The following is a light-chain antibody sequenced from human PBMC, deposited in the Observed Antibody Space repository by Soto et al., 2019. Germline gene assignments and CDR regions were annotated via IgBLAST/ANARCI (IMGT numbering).Light chain of an antibody. CDR2: GNS. CDR3: QSYASSLSANYV. CDR1: SSNIGATYD. V-gene: IGLV1-40*01. J-gene: IGLJ1*01. Sequence: QSVLTQPPSVSGAPGQRVTISCTGSSSNIGATYDVQWYQQLPGTAPKLLIYGNSNRPSGVPDRFSGSKSGTSASLAITGLQADDEADYYCQSYASSLSANYVFGTGTKLTVL.